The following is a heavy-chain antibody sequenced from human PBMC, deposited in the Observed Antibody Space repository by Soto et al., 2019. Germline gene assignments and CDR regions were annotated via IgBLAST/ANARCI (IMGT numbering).Heavy chain of an antibody. CDR3: AGDRRTGTTSYDYYGMDV. V-gene: IGHV1-69*13. Sequence: SVKVSCKASGGTFSSYAISCVRQAPGQGLEWMGGIIPIFGTANYAQKFRGRVTITADESTSTAYMELSSLRSEDTAVYYCAGDRRTGTTSYDYYGMDVWGQGTTVTVSS. J-gene: IGHJ6*02. CDR2: IIPIFGTA. D-gene: IGHD1-1*01. CDR1: GGTFSSYA.